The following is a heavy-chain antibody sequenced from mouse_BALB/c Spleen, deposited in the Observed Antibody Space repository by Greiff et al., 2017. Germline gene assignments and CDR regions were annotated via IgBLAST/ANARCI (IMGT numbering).Heavy chain of an antibody. CDR1: GYSITSDYA. CDR2: ISYSGST. V-gene: IGHV3-2*02. Sequence: EVKLVESGPGLVKPSQSLSLTCTVTGYSITSDYAWNWIRQFPGNKLEWMGYISYSGSTSYNPSLKSRISITRDTSKNQFFLQLNSVTTEDTATYYCTYGNYGFAYWGQGTLVTVSA. CDR3: TYGNYGFAY. J-gene: IGHJ3*01. D-gene: IGHD2-1*01.